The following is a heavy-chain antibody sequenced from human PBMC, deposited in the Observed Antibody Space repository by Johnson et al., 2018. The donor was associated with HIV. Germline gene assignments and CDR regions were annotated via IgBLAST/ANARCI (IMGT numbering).Heavy chain of an antibody. CDR2: ISYDGSNK. CDR1: GFTFSSYA. CDR3: ARDSPRIVGVPDAFDI. V-gene: IGHV3-30*04. Sequence: QEQLVESGVGVVQPGRSLRLSCAASGFTFSSYAMHWVRQAPGKGLEWVAVISYDGSNKYYADSVKGRFTISRDNSKNTLYLQMNSLRAEDTAVYYCARDSPRIVGVPDAFDIWGQGTMVTVSS. J-gene: IGHJ3*02. D-gene: IGHD1-26*01.